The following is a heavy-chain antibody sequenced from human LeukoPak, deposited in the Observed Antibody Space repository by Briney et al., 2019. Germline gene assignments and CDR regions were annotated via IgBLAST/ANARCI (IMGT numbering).Heavy chain of an antibody. Sequence: ASVKVSCEASGFTFTASYIHWVRQAPGQGLEWMRWLNANNGGTSYSQRFQGRVTMTRDTSINTAYMELIRLTSDDTAVYYCARLGQVILPNDAFDIWGQGTMVSVSS. CDR2: LNANNGGT. CDR1: GFTFTASY. V-gene: IGHV1-2*02. CDR3: ARLGQVILPNDAFDI. D-gene: IGHD1-26*01. J-gene: IGHJ3*02.